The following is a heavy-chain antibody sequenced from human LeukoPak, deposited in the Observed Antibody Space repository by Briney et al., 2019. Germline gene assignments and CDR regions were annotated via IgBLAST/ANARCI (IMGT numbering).Heavy chain of an antibody. CDR1: GGSISGYF. Sequence: ASETLSLTCTVSGGSISGYFWSWIRQPPGKGLEWIGYIYYTGSTNYNPSLKSRVTISGDASKRQFSLKLSSVIAADTAAYYCASQAVTGTFFDHWGQGTLVTVSS. D-gene: IGHD6-19*01. V-gene: IGHV4-59*01. J-gene: IGHJ4*02. CDR3: ASQAVTGTFFDH. CDR2: IYYTGST.